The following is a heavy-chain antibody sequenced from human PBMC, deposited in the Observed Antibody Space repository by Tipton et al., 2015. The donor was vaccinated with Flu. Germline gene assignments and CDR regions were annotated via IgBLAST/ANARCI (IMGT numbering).Heavy chain of an antibody. CDR3: ARHTGDSVRGVIDY. CDR1: GYSISSGYY. CDR2: IYHSGST. J-gene: IGHJ4*02. Sequence: LRLSCVVSGYSISSGYYWGWVRQPPGKRLEWIGTIYHSGSTYYNPSLKSRLTMSVDTSKNQFSLKLSSVTAADTAVYYCARHTGDSVRGVIDYWGQGTLVTVSS. V-gene: IGHV4-38-2*01. D-gene: IGHD3-10*02.